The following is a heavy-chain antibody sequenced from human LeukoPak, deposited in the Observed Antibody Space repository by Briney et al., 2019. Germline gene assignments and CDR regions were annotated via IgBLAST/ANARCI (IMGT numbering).Heavy chain of an antibody. CDR2: IGIDSGNT. Sequence: GGSLRLSCTASGFPFIEYSMNWVRQAPGKGLEWISYIGIDSGNTKYADSVRGRFTISADKAKSSLYLQMNSLRVEDTAVYYCARDHNYAFDNWGQGTLVSVAS. D-gene: IGHD1-1*01. CDR1: GFPFIEYS. CDR3: ARDHNYAFDN. J-gene: IGHJ4*02. V-gene: IGHV3-48*01.